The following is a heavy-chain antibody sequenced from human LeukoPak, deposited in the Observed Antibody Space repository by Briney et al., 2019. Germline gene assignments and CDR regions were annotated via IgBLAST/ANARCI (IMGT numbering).Heavy chain of an antibody. CDR2: IYISGIT. Sequence: SETLSLTCTVSDDSINNDKYYWNWIQQPAGKGLERIGHIYISGITNYNPSLKSRVTMSMDTSKNQFSLILYSVTAADTAVYYCARGGDTAMVPDAFDIWGQGTMVTVSS. CDR3: ARGGDTAMVPDAFDI. V-gene: IGHV4-61*09. J-gene: IGHJ3*02. CDR1: DDSINNDKYY. D-gene: IGHD5-18*01.